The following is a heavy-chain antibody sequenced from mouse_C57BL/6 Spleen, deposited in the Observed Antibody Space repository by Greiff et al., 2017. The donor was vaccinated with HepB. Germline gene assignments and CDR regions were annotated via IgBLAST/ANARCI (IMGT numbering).Heavy chain of an antibody. V-gene: IGHV1-52*01. CDR3: ARSPLPYYYAMDY. Sequence: VQLQQPGAELVRPGSSVKLSCKASGYTFTSYWMHWVKQRPIQGLEWIGNIDPSDSETHYNQKFKDKATLTVDKSSSTAYMQLSSLTSEDSAVYYCARSPLPYYYAMDYWGQGTSVTVSS. D-gene: IGHD2-1*01. CDR1: GYTFTSYW. CDR2: IDPSDSET. J-gene: IGHJ4*01.